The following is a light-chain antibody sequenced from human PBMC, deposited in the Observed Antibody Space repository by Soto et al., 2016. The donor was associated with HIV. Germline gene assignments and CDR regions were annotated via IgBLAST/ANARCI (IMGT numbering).Light chain of an antibody. Sequence: DIVMTQSPLSLPVTPGEPASISCRSSQSLLHSNGYNYLDWYVQKPGQSPQVLIYLGSNRASGVPDRFSGSGSGTDFTLKISRVQAEDVGVYYCMQGLHTPRTFGGGTKVEIK. CDR1: QSLLHSNGYNY. J-gene: IGKJ4*01. CDR2: LGS. CDR3: MQGLHTPRT. V-gene: IGKV2-28*01.